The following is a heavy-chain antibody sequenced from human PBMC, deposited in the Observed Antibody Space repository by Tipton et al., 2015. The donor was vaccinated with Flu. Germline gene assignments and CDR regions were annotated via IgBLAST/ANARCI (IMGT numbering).Heavy chain of an antibody. CDR2: SYQSGNS. CDR1: GASISSHNW. CDR3: AQRTRWLEY. J-gene: IGHJ4*02. V-gene: IGHV4-4*02. Sequence: SLRLSCAVSGASISSHNWWSWVRQPPGRGLEWIGESYQSGNSNYNPSLKSRVSISLDNSKNQFSLRLTSVTAADTAVYYCAQRTRWLEYWGQGTLVTVSS. D-gene: IGHD5-18*01.